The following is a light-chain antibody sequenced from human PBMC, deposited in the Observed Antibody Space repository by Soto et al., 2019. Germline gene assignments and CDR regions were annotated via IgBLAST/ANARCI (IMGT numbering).Light chain of an antibody. CDR1: QGLGTN. CDR2: AAS. V-gene: IGKV3-15*01. Sequence: TVMTPSPDTLSVSPGERATLSCRASQGLGTNLAWYQQRPGQAPRLLIYAASTRATGVPARFSGSGSETEFTLTITTLQSEDFAFYYCQQYNHWPLSFGVGTKVEIK. J-gene: IGKJ4*01. CDR3: QQYNHWPLS.